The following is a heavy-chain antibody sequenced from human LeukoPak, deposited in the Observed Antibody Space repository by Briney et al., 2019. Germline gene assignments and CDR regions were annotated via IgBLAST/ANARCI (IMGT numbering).Heavy chain of an antibody. D-gene: IGHD3-3*01. V-gene: IGHV4-59*08. Sequence: SETLSLTCTVSGGSFTGYYWSWIRQPPGKGLEWIGDIYYSGSTNYNPSLKSRVTISVDTSKNQFSLKLSSVTAADTAVYYCARIGEEITIFGVVKEGWFAPWGQGTLVTVSS. CDR3: ARIGEEITIFGVVKEGWFAP. CDR1: GGSFTGYY. CDR2: IYYSGST. J-gene: IGHJ5*02.